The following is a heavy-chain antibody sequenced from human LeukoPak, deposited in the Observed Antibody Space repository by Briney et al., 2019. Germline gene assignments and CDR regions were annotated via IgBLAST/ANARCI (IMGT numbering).Heavy chain of an antibody. Sequence: GGSLRLSCAASGFTFTDYYMSWVHQAPGKGLEWVSYISSSGSMLHYADSVKGRFTISRDNAKNSLYLQMSSLRVEDTAVYYCARRPYSSSWYYFDYWGQGTLATVSS. J-gene: IGHJ4*02. V-gene: IGHV3-11*04. CDR3: ARRPYSSSWYYFDY. CDR1: GFTFTDYY. D-gene: IGHD6-13*01. CDR2: ISSSGSML.